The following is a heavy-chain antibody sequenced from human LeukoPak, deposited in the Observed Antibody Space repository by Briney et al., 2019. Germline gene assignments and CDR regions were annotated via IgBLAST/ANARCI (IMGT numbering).Heavy chain of an antibody. Sequence: ASVTVSFKASGYTFTSYGISWVGQAPGQGVEGMGWISAHNGNTNYAQKLQGRVTITTDTSTSTAYMELRSLRSDDTAVYYCARDLPAPLDYWGQGTLVTVSS. J-gene: IGHJ4*02. CDR2: ISAHNGNT. CDR3: ARDLPAPLDY. V-gene: IGHV1-18*01. CDR1: GYTFTSYG.